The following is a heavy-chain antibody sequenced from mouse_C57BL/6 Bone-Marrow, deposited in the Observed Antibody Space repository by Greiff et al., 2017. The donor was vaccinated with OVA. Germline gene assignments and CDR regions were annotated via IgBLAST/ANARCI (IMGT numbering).Heavy chain of an antibody. Sequence: VQLKESGPGMVKPSQSLSLTCTVTGYSITSGYDWHWIRHFPGNKLEWMGYISYSGSTNYNPSLKSRISITHDTSKNHFFLKLNSVTTEDTATYYCAGRGRPYAMDYWGQGTSVTVSS. CDR3: AGRGRPYAMDY. V-gene: IGHV3-1*01. J-gene: IGHJ4*01. CDR1: GYSITSGYD. CDR2: ISYSGST.